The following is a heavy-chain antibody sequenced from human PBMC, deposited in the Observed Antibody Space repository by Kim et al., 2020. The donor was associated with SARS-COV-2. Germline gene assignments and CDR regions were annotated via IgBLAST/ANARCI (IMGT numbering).Heavy chain of an antibody. CDR2: MNPNSGNT. CDR1: GYTFTSYD. CDR3: ARSGPYSSGWYYYYYGMDV. D-gene: IGHD6-19*01. Sequence: ASVKVSCKASGYTFTSYDINWVRQATGQGLEWMGWMNPNSGNTGYAQKFQGRVTMTRNTSISTAYMELSSLRSEDTAVYYCARSGPYSSGWYYYYYGMDVWGQGTTVTVSS. V-gene: IGHV1-8*01. J-gene: IGHJ6*02.